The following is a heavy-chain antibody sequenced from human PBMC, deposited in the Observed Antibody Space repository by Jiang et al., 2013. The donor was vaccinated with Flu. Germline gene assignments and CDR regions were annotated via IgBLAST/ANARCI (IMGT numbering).Heavy chain of an antibody. V-gene: IGHV6-1*01. CDR2: TYYRSKWYN. Sequence: QTLSLTCAISGDSVSSNSAAWNWIRQSPSRGLEWLGRTYYRSKWYNDYAVSVKSRITINPDTSKNQFSLQLNSVTPEDTAVYYCARDHPGGYYGSGSDHDYYGMDVWGQGTTVTVSS. J-gene: IGHJ6*02. CDR3: ARDHPGGYYGSGSDHDYYGMDV. D-gene: IGHD3-10*01. CDR1: GDSVSSNSAA.